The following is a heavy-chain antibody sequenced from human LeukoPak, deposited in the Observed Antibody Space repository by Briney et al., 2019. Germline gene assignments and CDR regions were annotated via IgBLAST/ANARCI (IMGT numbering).Heavy chain of an antibody. Sequence: SETLSLTCAVSGDSISNYYWSWIRQPPGKGLEWIGYIYYSGSTNYNPSLKSRVTISVDKSKNQFSLKLSSVTAADTAVYYCARSSEGRYYYDSSGFSYYYYYMDVWGKGTTVTISS. V-gene: IGHV4-59*01. CDR1: GDSISNYY. J-gene: IGHJ6*03. CDR3: ARSSEGRYYYDSSGFSYYYYYMDV. D-gene: IGHD3-22*01. CDR2: IYYSGST.